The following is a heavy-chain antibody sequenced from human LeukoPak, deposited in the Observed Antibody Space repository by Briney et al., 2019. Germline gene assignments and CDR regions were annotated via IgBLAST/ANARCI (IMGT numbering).Heavy chain of an antibody. D-gene: IGHD6-6*01. CDR2: TSHDETTK. J-gene: IGHJ4*02. CDR3: AREVARPNFFDY. CDR1: GFTFSSYA. Sequence: GGSLRLSCAASGFTFSSYAMHWVRQAPGKGLEWVAVTSHDETTKYYADSVKGRFTISRDNSKNTLYLQMNSLRAEDTAVYFCAREVARPNFFDYWGQGTLVTVSS. V-gene: IGHV3-30*04.